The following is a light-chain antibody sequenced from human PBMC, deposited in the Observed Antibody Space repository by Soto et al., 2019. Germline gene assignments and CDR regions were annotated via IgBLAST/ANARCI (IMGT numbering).Light chain of an antibody. CDR3: MQGTHWPWT. CDR1: QSLIHSDGDTY. Sequence: DVVMTQSPLSLPVTLGQPASISCRSSQSLIHSDGDTYLNWFQQRPGQSPRRLIYKVSDRDSGVXAXYRGSGSGNDFTLKISRGEAEDVGIYYCMQGTHWPWTFGQGTEVEIK. CDR2: KVS. J-gene: IGKJ1*01. V-gene: IGKV2-30*02.